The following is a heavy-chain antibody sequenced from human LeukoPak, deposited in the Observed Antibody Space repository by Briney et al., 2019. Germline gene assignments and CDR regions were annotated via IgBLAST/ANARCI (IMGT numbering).Heavy chain of an antibody. V-gene: IGHV1-8*03. D-gene: IGHD2-8*01. CDR3: ARGLTGYCTNGVCYIYPDAFDI. CDR2: MNPNSGNT. Sequence: ASVKVSCKASGYTFTSYDINWVRQATGQGLEWMGWMNPNSGNTGYAQKFQGRVAITRNTSISTAYMELSSLRSEDTAVYYCARGLTGYCTNGVCYIYPDAFDIWGQGTMVTVSS. CDR1: GYTFTSYD. J-gene: IGHJ3*02.